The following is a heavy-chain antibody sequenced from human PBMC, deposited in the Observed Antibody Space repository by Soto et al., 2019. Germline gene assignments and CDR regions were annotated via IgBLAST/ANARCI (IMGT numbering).Heavy chain of an antibody. D-gene: IGHD3-10*01. CDR2: SYPGDSDT. V-gene: IGHV5-51*01. CDR1: GYSFTSYW. CDR3: ESRGVGAYYGMEV. J-gene: IGHJ6*02. Sequence: GGSLEISCKGSGYSFTSYWIGCVRQMPGKGLEWIGISYPGDSDTRYSPSFQGQVTISADKSISTAYLQWSSLKASDTAMYYCESRGVGAYYGMEVWGQGTKVTVSS.